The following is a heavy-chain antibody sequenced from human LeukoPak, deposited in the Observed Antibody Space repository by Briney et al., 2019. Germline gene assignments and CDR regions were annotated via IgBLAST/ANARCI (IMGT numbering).Heavy chain of an antibody. CDR2: MNPNSGNT. CDR3: ARYIAAAGETDY. V-gene: IGHV1-8*01. Sequence: ASVKVSCKASGYTFTSYDINWVRQATGQGLEWMGWMNPNSGNTGYAQKFQGRVTMTRNTSISTAYMELSSLRSEDTAVYYCARYIAAAGETDYWGQGTLVTVSS. CDR1: GYTFTSYD. J-gene: IGHJ4*02. D-gene: IGHD6-13*01.